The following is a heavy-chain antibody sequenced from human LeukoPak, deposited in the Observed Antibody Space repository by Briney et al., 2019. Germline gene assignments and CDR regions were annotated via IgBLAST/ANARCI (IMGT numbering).Heavy chain of an antibody. D-gene: IGHD5-12*01. V-gene: IGHV1-46*03. Sequence: ASVKVSCKASGNPYIHWVRQAAGQGLEWMGMINPSSGATSYAQKFQGRVTMTSDRSTSIVYMELSSLRSEDTAVYFGDSGGYDWDAYDYWGQGTPVTVSS. J-gene: IGHJ4*02. CDR1: GNPY. CDR2: INPSSGAT. CDR3: DSGGYDWDAYDY.